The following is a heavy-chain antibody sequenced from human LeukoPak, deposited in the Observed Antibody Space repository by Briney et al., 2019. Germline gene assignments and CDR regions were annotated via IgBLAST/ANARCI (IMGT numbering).Heavy chain of an antibody. D-gene: IGHD3-22*01. CDR3: ARDFARYRTDSSGYIPDY. CDR2: INPNSGGT. Sequence: AASVKVSCKASGYTFTGYYMHWVRQAPGQGLEWMGWINPNSGGTNYAQKFQGRVTMTRDTSISTAYMELSRLRSDDTAVYYCARDFARYRTDSSGYIPDYWGQGTLVPVSS. CDR1: GYTFTGYY. J-gene: IGHJ4*02. V-gene: IGHV1-2*02.